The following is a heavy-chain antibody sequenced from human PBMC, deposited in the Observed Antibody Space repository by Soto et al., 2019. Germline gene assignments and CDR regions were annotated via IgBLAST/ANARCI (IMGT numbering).Heavy chain of an antibody. V-gene: IGHV3-66*01. Sequence: EVQLVESGGGLVQPGGSLRLSCAASGFTVSSDYMTWVRQAPGKGLEWLSTVYSGGTKYYADSVKGRFIISRDNSKNTLFLQMNNLRVEDTAMYYCARDPGYRNGMDVWGQGTTVTVSS. CDR3: ARDPGYRNGMDV. CDR2: VYSGGTK. CDR1: GFTVSSDY. D-gene: IGHD5-18*01. J-gene: IGHJ6*02.